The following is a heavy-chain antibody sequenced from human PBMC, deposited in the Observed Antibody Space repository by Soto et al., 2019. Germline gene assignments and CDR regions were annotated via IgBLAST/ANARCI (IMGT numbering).Heavy chain of an antibody. V-gene: IGHV4-30-2*01. CDR3: ARDDEGGSDCDLGY. CDR2: IYHSGST. D-gene: IGHD3-10*01. CDR1: GGSISSGGYS. Sequence: SETLSLTCAVSGGSISSGGYSWSWIRQPPGKGLEWIGYIYHSGSTYYNPSLKSRVTISVDRSKNTLYLQMNSLRTEDTAVYYCARDDEGGSDCDLGYWGQGTLVTVSS. J-gene: IGHJ4*02.